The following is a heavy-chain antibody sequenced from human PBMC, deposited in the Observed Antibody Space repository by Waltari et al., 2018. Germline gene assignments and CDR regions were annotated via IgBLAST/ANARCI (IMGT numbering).Heavy chain of an antibody. J-gene: IGHJ4*02. V-gene: IGHV1-18*01. D-gene: IGHD4-17*01. CDR3: ARHTVTTFMWVY. CDR2: IIAYNGNT. CDR1: GYTFPSQG. Sequence: QVQLVQSGAEVKKPGDSVKVSCKASGYTFPSQGIRWVPHAPGQGLEWMVWIIAYNGNTNYAQKLQGRVTMTTDTSTSTSYMELRSLRSDDTAVYYCARHTVTTFMWVYWGQGTLVTVSS.